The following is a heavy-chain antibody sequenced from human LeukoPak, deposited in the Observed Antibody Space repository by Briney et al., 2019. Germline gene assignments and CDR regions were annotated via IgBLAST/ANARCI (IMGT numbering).Heavy chain of an antibody. Sequence: PSETLSLTCTVSGGSISGYYWSWIRQPPGKGLEWIGEINHSGSTNYNPSLKSRVTISVDTSKNQFSLKLSSVTAADTAVYYCASTYYYDSSGYGEYFQHWGQGTLVTVSS. V-gene: IGHV4-34*01. CDR3: ASTYYYDSSGYGEYFQH. D-gene: IGHD3-22*01. J-gene: IGHJ1*01. CDR2: INHSGST. CDR1: GGSISGYY.